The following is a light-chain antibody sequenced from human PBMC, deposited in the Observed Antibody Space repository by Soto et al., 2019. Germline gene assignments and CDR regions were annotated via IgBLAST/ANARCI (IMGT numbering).Light chain of an antibody. CDR3: QQSYSTPRT. J-gene: IGKJ3*01. Sequence: DIQMTQSPSSLSASVGDRVTITCRASQSISSYLNWYQQKPGKAPTLLIYAASSLQSGVPSRFRGSGSGTDFTLTISRLQPEDFATYFCQQSYSTPRTFGPGTKVDIK. CDR1: QSISSY. CDR2: AAS. V-gene: IGKV1-39*01.